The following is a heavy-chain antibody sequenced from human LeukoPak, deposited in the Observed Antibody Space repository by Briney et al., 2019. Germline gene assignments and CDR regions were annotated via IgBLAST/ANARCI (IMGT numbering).Heavy chain of an antibody. CDR2: IYYSGST. CDR1: GGSISSGDYC. V-gene: IGHV4-30-4*01. J-gene: IGHJ4*02. Sequence: PSQTLSLTCTVSGGSISSGDYCWSWIRQPPGKGLEWIGYIYYSGSTYYNPSLKSRVTISADTSKNQFSLKLSSVTAADTAVYYCAREGIAARLIDYWGQGTLVTVSS. D-gene: IGHD6-6*01. CDR3: AREGIAARLIDY.